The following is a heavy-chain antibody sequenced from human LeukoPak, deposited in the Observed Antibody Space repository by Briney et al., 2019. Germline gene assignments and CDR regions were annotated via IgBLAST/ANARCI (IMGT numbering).Heavy chain of an antibody. CDR2: INHSGST. CDR1: GGSFSGYY. D-gene: IGHD1-26*01. Sequence: PSETLSLTCAVYGGSFSGYYWSWIRQPPGKGLEWIGEINHSGSTNYNPSLKSRVTISVDTSKNQFSLKLSSVTAADTAVYYCARDSVVGATGGRGDFDYWGQGTLVTVSS. V-gene: IGHV4-34*01. J-gene: IGHJ4*02. CDR3: ARDSVVGATGGRGDFDY.